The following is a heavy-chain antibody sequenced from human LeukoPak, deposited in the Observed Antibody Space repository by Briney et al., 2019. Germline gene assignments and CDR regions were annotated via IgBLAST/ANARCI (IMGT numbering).Heavy chain of an antibody. CDR2: MNPNSGNT. V-gene: IGHV1-8*02. J-gene: IGHJ3*02. CDR3: AIGQQLVRGAFDI. D-gene: IGHD6-13*01. CDR1: GYTFTSYG. Sequence: ASVKVSCKASGYTFTSYGISWVRQATGQGLEWMGWMNPNSGNTGYAQKFQGRVTMTRNTSISTAYMELSSLRSEDTAVYYCAIGQQLVRGAFDIWGQGTMVTVSS.